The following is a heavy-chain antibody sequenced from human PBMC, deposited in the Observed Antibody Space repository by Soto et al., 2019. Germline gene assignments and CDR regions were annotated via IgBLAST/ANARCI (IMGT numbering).Heavy chain of an antibody. CDR1: GFTFSSCS. Sequence: GGSLRLSCASSGFTFSSCSMNWVRQAPGKGLEWVSFISGSGDTRYYADSVKGRFTISRDNAKNSLYLQMSSLRDEDTAVYYCAKYCSSDVCFDYWGQGTLVTVSS. D-gene: IGHD2-8*01. CDR2: ISGSGDTR. J-gene: IGHJ4*02. V-gene: IGHV3-48*02. CDR3: AKYCSSDVCFDY.